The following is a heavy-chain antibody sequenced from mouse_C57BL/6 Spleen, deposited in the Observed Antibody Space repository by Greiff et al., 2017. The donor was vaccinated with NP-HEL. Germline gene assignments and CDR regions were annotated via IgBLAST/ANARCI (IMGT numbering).Heavy chain of an antibody. CDR1: GYTFTSYW. J-gene: IGHJ4*01. D-gene: IGHD1-1*01. CDR2: IDPSDSYT. Sequence: QVQLKQPGAELVRPGTSVKLSCKASGYTFTSYWMHWVKQRPGQGLEWIGVIDPSDSYTNYNQKFKGKATLTVDTSSSTAYMQLSSLTSEDSAVYYCARSKFITHMDYWGQGTSVTVSS. CDR3: ARSKFITHMDY. V-gene: IGHV1-59*01.